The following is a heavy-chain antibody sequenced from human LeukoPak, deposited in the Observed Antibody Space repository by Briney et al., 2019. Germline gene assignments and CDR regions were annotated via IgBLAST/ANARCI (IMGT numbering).Heavy chain of an antibody. Sequence: PSETLSLTCTVSGGSISSYYWSWIRQPAGRGLEWIGRIYTSGSTNYNPSLKSRVTMSVDTSKNQFSLKLSSVTAADTAVYYCARDMGIQLWPLFDYWGQGTLVTVSS. CDR3: ARDMGIQLWPLFDY. V-gene: IGHV4-4*07. CDR1: GGSISSYY. D-gene: IGHD5-18*01. J-gene: IGHJ4*02. CDR2: IYTSGST.